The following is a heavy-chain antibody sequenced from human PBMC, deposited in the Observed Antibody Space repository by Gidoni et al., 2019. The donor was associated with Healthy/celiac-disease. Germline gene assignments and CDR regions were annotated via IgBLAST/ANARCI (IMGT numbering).Heavy chain of an antibody. D-gene: IGHD5-12*01. CDR2: INPNSGGT. CDR1: GYTFTGYY. J-gene: IGHJ6*02. CDR3: ARVNGYSGLYGMDV. V-gene: IGHV1-2*02. Sequence: QVQLVQSGSEVKKPGASVQVSCTPSGYTFTGYYRPWVRQAPGQGREWMGWINPNSGGTNYAQKFQGRVTMTRDTYISTAYMELSRLRSDDTAVYYCARVNGYSGLYGMDVWGQGTTVTVSS.